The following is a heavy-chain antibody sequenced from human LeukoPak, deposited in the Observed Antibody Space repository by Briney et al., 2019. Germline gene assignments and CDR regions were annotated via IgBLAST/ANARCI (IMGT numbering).Heavy chain of an antibody. CDR2: INPNSGGT. D-gene: IGHD4-23*01. J-gene: IGHJ4*02. Sequence: ASVTVSCKASGYTFTGYYMHWVRQAPGQGLEWMGWINPNSGGTNYAQKFQGWVTMTRDTPNSTAYMELSRLRSDDTAVYYCAIRLRWDFDYWGQGSLVTVSS. V-gene: IGHV1-2*04. CDR3: AIRLRWDFDY. CDR1: GYTFTGYY.